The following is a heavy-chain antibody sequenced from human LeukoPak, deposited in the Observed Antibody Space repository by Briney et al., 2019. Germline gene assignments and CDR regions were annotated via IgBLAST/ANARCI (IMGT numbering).Heavy chain of an antibody. D-gene: IGHD1-1*01. CDR1: GYTFTDYY. J-gene: IGHJ4*02. CDR3: ARVTEAGNHNAPVFDY. V-gene: IGHV1-2*02. Sequence: GASVKVSCKASGYTFTDYYIHWVRQAPGQGLEWMGWINPNSGGTDYAQKFQGRVTMTRDTSISTAYMELRSLRSDDTAVYYCARVTEAGNHNAPVFDYWGQGTLVTVSS. CDR2: INPNSGGT.